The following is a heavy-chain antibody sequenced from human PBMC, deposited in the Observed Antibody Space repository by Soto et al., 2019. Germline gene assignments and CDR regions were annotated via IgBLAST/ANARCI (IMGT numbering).Heavy chain of an antibody. CDR2: VYSSGGT. V-gene: IGHV4-4*07. J-gene: IGHJ5*02. D-gene: IGHD3-3*01. CDR1: GDSMSSYY. Sequence: PSETLSLTCTVSGDSMSSYYWTWIRQPAGKGLEWIGRVYSSGGTHYNPSLKSRVTISLDTSKNQFSLRLLSVTDADTAVYHCARGQRFSDWFDPWGQGTLVTVSS. CDR3: ARGQRFSDWFDP.